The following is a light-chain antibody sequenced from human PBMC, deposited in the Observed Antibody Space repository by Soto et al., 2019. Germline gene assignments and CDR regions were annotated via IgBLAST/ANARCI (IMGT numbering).Light chain of an antibody. CDR2: EVN. Sequence: QSVLTQPASLSGSPGQYTTSPLTVTSSDVGAYDYVSWFQQHPGKAPKLMISEVNNRPSGVSNRFSGSKSVNTASLTISGLQAEDESDYYCGSYSSTDTPFVFGTGTKVTVL. CDR3: GSYSSTDTPFV. V-gene: IGLV2-14*01. CDR1: SSDVGAYDY. J-gene: IGLJ1*01.